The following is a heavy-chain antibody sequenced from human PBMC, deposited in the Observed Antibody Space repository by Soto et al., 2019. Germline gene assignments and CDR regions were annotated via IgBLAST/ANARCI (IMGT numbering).Heavy chain of an antibody. CDR2: IYYSGST. J-gene: IGHJ5*02. V-gene: IGHV4-59*01. Sequence: SETLSLTCTVSGGSISGYYWSWIRQPPGKGLEWIGYIYYSGSTNYNPSLKSRVTISVDTSKNQFSLKLSSVTAADTAVYYCARVPLLRYFDWTPNWFDPWGQGTLVTVSS. CDR3: ARVPLLRYFDWTPNWFDP. D-gene: IGHD3-9*01. CDR1: GGSISGYY.